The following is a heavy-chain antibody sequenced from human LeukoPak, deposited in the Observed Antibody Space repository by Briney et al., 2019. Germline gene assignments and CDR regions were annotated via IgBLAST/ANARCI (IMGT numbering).Heavy chain of an antibody. CDR3: ARDLGGYSYGYLDYYYGMDV. D-gene: IGHD5-18*01. CDR1: GFTFSSYD. J-gene: IGHJ6*02. V-gene: IGHV3-48*03. CDR2: ISMIGSTI. Sequence: RGSLRLSSAASGFTFSSYDTKWVRQAPGEWLGWVSYISMIGSTIYYADSVKGRFTISRDNAKNSLYLQMNSLRAEDTAVYYCARDLGGYSYGYLDYYYGMDVWGQGTTVTVSS.